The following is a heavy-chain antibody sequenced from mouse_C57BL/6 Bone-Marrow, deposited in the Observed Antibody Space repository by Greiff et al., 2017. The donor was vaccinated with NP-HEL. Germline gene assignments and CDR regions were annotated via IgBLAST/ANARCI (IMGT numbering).Heavy chain of an antibody. CDR1: GYTFTSYW. CDR2: IDPSDSYT. J-gene: IGHJ2*01. V-gene: IGHV1-50*01. Sequence: QVQLQQPGAELVKPGASVKLSCKASGYTFTSYWMQWVKQRPGQGLEWIGEIDPSDSYTNYNQKFKGKATLTVDTSSSTAYMQLSSLTSADSAVYYCARRACSEYFDYWGQGTTLTVSS. D-gene: IGHD1-1*01. CDR3: ARRACSEYFDY.